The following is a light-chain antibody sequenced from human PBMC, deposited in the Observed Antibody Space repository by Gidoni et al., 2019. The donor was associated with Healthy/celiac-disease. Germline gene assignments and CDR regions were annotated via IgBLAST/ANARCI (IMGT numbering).Light chain of an antibody. CDR2: GAS. CDR1: QSVSSSY. Sequence: EFVLTQSPGTLSLPPGERATLSCRASQSVSSSYLAWYQQKPGQAPRLLIYGASSRATGIPDRFSGSGSGTDFTLTISRLEPEDFAVYYCKQYGSSFGGGTKVEIK. V-gene: IGKV3-20*01. J-gene: IGKJ4*01. CDR3: KQYGSS.